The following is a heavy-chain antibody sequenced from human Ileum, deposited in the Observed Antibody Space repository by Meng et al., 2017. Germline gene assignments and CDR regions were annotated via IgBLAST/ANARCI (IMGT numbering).Heavy chain of an antibody. V-gene: IGHV4-4*03. CDR3: AREWSGSYRHFDY. CDR2: IHHSGST. Sequence: VEVQQSCTGPLEPLCTLCITCAVSGGPISTSDWWSCVRQAPGKVLEWIGEIHHSGSTNYNPSLNSRVTTSVDQSKNQFSLKLNSVTAADTAVYYCAREWSGSYRHFDYWGQGTLVTVSS. D-gene: IGHD1-26*01. J-gene: IGHJ4*02. CDR1: GGPISTSDW.